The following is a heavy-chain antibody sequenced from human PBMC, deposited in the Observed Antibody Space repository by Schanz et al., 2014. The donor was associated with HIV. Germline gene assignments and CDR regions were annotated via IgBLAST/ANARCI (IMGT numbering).Heavy chain of an antibody. CDR2: VSGYKGTT. CDR3: ARGALYYYDSTGYYHLDY. D-gene: IGHD3-22*01. J-gene: IGHJ4*02. Sequence: QVQLVQSGAAVKKPGASVRVSCKASGYSFTTYGITWVRQAPGQGLEWMGWVSGYKGTTNYAQNLQDRVTMTTDTSTSTAYMELRSLRSDDTAVYYCARGALYYYDSTGYYHLDYWGQGTLVTVSS. V-gene: IGHV1-18*01. CDR1: GYSFTTYG.